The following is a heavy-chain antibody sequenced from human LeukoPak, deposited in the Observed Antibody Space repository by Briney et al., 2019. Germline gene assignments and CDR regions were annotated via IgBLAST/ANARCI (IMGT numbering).Heavy chain of an antibody. D-gene: IGHD3-9*01. CDR1: GFTFSSYW. J-gene: IGHJ4*02. CDR2: IKQDGSEK. Sequence: GGSLRLSCAASGFTFSSYWISWVRQAPGKGLEWVANIKQDGSEKYYVDSVKGPFTISRDNAKNSLYLQMDSLRAEDTAVYYCARGIDWLRYSYFDYWGQGTLVTVSS. CDR3: ARGIDWLRYSYFDY. V-gene: IGHV3-7*03.